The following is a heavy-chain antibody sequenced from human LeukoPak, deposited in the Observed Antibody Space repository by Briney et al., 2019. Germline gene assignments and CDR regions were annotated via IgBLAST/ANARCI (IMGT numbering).Heavy chain of an antibody. Sequence: PSETLSLTCTVSGGSISSYYWSWIRQPPGKGLEWIGYIYYSGSTNYNPSLKSRVTISVDTSKNQFSLKLSSVTAADTAVYHCAREIGNAFDIWGQGTMVTVSS. CDR3: AREIGNAFDI. J-gene: IGHJ3*02. D-gene: IGHD4-23*01. CDR1: GGSISSYY. V-gene: IGHV4-59*01. CDR2: IYYSGST.